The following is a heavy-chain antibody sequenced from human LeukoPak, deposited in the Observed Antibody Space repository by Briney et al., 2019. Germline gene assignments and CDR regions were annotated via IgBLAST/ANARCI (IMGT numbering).Heavy chain of an antibody. D-gene: IGHD6-13*01. V-gene: IGHV3-23*01. J-gene: IGHJ2*01. Sequence: GGSLRLSCAASGFTFSSSAMNWVRRAPGKGLEWVSLISGSAGSTYYADSVKGRFTISRDNLKNTVYLQMNSLRADDTAAYYCAKGGSSGRRYFDLWGRGALVTVSS. CDR3: AKGGSSGRRYFDL. CDR2: ISGSAGST. CDR1: GFTFSSSA.